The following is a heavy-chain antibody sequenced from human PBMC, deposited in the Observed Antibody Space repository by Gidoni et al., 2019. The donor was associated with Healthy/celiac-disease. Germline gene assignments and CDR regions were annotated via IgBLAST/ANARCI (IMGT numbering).Heavy chain of an antibody. CDR1: GFTFSSYA. V-gene: IGHV3-30-3*01. D-gene: IGHD3-16*01. CDR3: ARGGAPRPLQYYYYYYMDV. J-gene: IGHJ6*03. Sequence: VQPGRSLRLSCAASGFTFSSYAMHWVRQAPGKGLEWVAVISYDGSNKYYADSVKGRFTISRDNSKNTLYLQMNSLRAEDTAVYYCARGGAPRPLQYYYYYYMDVWGKGTTVTVSS. CDR2: ISYDGSNK.